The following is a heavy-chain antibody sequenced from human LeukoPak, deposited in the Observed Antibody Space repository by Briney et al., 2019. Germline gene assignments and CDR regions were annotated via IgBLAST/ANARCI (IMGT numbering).Heavy chain of an antibody. CDR3: ARARYSSGWYYFDY. J-gene: IGHJ4*02. CDR2: INPNSGGT. Sequence: ASVKVSCKASGYTFTGYYMHWVRQAPGQGLEWMGWINPNSGGTNYAQKFQGGVTMTRDTSISTAYMELSRLRSDDTAVYYCARARYSSGWYYFDYWGQGTLVTVSS. CDR1: GYTFTGYY. V-gene: IGHV1-2*02. D-gene: IGHD6-19*01.